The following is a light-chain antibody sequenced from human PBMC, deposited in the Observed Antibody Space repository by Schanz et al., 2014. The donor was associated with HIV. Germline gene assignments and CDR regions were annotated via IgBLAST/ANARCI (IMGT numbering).Light chain of an antibody. CDR2: DVT. J-gene: IGLJ2*01. V-gene: IGLV2-11*01. CDR1: SSDVGGYDY. Sequence: QSVLTQPRSVSGFPGHSGTISCTGTSSDVGGYDYVSWYQQHPGKAPKLIIYDVTKRPSGVPDRFSGSKSGNTASLIISGLQPDDEADYYCCSYAGSSTSVVFGGGTKLTVL. CDR3: CSYAGSSTSVV.